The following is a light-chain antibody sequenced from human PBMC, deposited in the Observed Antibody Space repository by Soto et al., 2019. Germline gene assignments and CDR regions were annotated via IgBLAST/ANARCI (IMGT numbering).Light chain of an antibody. J-gene: IGKJ2*01. CDR3: QQYYNWPPYT. V-gene: IGKV3-20*01. CDR2: ATS. CDR1: QSVSTND. Sequence: EIVLTQSPGTLSLSPGERVTLSCRASQSVSTNDLLWYQQKPGQAPRLLIYATSNRATGIPDRFSGSGSGTDFTLTISGLQSDDFAVYYCQQYYNWPPYTFGQGTKLQIE.